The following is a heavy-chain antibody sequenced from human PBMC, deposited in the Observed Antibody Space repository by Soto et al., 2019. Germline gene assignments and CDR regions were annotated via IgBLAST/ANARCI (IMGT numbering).Heavy chain of an antibody. Sequence: GGSLRLSCAASGFTFTNFAMSWVRQAPGRGLEWVSGISASGRDTYYADSVKDRFTVSRDNSKNTLYLQMNSLRAEDTAIYYCAKGKASGWYYFDYRGQGARVTVSS. D-gene: IGHD6-19*01. V-gene: IGHV3-23*01. CDR2: ISASGRDT. CDR3: AKGKASGWYYFDY. J-gene: IGHJ4*02. CDR1: GFTFTNFA.